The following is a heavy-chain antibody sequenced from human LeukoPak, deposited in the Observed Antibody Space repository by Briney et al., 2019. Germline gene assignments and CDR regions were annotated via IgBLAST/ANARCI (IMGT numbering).Heavy chain of an antibody. CDR2: ITSSSYI. CDR1: GFTLSSYS. CDR3: ARGSASRGGGSDFDY. J-gene: IGHJ4*02. Sequence: AGGSLRLSCAVSGFTLSSYSINWVRQAPGKGLEWVSSITSSSYIYYADSLKGRFTISRDNAKNSLYLPMNSLRAEDTAVYYCARGSASRGGGSDFDYWGQGTLVTVSS. V-gene: IGHV3-21*01. D-gene: IGHD2-15*01.